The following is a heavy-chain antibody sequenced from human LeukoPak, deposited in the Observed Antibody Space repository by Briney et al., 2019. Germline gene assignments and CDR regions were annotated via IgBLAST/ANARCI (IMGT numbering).Heavy chain of an antibody. CDR2: IYTSGST. CDR1: GGSISSGSYY. Sequence: SQTLSLTCTVSGGSISSGSYYWSWIRQPAGKGLEWIGRIYTSGSTYYNPSLKSRVTISVDTSKNQFSLKLSSVTAADTAVYYCARDGGDYFDYWGRGTLVTVSS. CDR3: ARDGGDYFDY. J-gene: IGHJ4*02. D-gene: IGHD3-3*01. V-gene: IGHV4-61*02.